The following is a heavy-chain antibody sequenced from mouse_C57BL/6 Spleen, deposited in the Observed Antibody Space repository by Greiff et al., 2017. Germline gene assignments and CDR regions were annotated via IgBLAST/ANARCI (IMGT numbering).Heavy chain of an antibody. D-gene: IGHD1-1*01. J-gene: IGHJ2*01. V-gene: IGHV5-4*01. Sequence: EVMLVESGGGLVKPGGSLKLSCAASGFTFSSYAMSWVRQTPEKRLEWVATISDGGSYTYYPDNVKGRFTISRDNAKNNLYLQMSHLKSEDTAMXYCARDYYGSTYFDYWGQGTTLTVSS. CDR2: ISDGGSYT. CDR3: ARDYYGSTYFDY. CDR1: GFTFSSYA.